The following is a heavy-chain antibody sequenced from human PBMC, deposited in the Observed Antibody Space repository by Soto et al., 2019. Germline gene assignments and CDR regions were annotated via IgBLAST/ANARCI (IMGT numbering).Heavy chain of an antibody. Sequence: GASVKVSCKASGYTFTSYGISWVRQAPGQGLEWMGWISAYNGNTNYAQKLQGRVTMTTDTSTSTAYMELRSLRSDDTAVYYCARDRESKSPAAISLYYYYGMDVWGQGTTVTVSS. V-gene: IGHV1-18*01. CDR2: ISAYNGNT. CDR3: ARDRESKSPAAISLYYYYGMDV. CDR1: GYTFTSYG. D-gene: IGHD2-2*01. J-gene: IGHJ6*02.